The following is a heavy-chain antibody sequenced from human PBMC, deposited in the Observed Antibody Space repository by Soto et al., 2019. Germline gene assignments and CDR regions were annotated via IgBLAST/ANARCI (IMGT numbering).Heavy chain of an antibody. CDR3: ASQQRYFYGLDV. Sequence: SETLSLTCTVSGGSIGTGGYSWNWIRQPPGKGLEWLGHIYHSGTSGYVPSLKSRLTISLDRSKNQFSLRLSSVTAADTALYFCASQQRYFYGLDVWGQGTTVTVSS. CDR2: IYHSGTS. V-gene: IGHV4-30-2*01. CDR1: GGSIGTGGYS. D-gene: IGHD6-13*01. J-gene: IGHJ6*02.